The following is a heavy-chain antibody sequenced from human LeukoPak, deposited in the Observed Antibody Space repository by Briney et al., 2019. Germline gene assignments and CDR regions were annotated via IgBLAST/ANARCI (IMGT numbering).Heavy chain of an antibody. V-gene: IGHV3-43D*03. CDR2: ISWDGGST. J-gene: IGHJ6*03. CDR3: AKGDPYYYYMDV. Sequence: GGSLRLSCAASGFTFDDYAMHWVRQAPGKGLEWVSLISWDGGSTYYADSVKGRFTISRDNSKNSLYLQMNSLRAEDTALYYCAKGDPYYYYMDVWGKGTTVTVSS. CDR1: GFTFDDYA.